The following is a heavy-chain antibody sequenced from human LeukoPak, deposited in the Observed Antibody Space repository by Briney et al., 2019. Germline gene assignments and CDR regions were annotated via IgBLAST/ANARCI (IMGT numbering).Heavy chain of an antibody. V-gene: IGHV3-48*04. CDR3: AREGTGGFDM. CDR1: GFTFNSYS. J-gene: IGHJ3*02. Sequence: HSGGSPRLSCAASGFTFNSYSMNWVRQAPGKGLEWLSYINNSSSTKYYAGSVKGRFTISRDNAKNSVYLQMTSLSVEDTAIYYCAREGTGGFDMWGQGTMVSVSP. D-gene: IGHD3-10*01. CDR2: INNSSSTK.